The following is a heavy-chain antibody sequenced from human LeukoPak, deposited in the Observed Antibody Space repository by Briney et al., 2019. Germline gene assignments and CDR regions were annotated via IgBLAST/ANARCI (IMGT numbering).Heavy chain of an antibody. D-gene: IGHD3-22*01. V-gene: IGHV3-30*03. CDR1: AFTFSSYS. CDR2: ISYDGSNK. J-gene: IGHJ4*02. CDR3: TRDTRYYDSSGYYPPDY. Sequence: GGSLRLSCVASAFTFSSYSMNWVRQAPGKGLEWVAVISYDGSNKYYADSMKGRFTISRDNSKNTLSLQMNSLRAEDTAVYYCTRDTRYYDSSGYYPPDYWGQGTLVTVSS.